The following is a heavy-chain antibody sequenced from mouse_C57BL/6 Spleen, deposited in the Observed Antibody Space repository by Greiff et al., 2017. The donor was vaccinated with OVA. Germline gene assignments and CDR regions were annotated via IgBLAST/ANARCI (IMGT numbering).Heavy chain of an antibody. CDR2: IRYDGGN. V-gene: IGHV3-6*01. CDR1: GYSITNCYY. Sequence: ESGPGLVKPSPSLSLTCSVTGYSITNCYYWNWIRHFPGNKLEWMGYIRYDGGNNYNQSLKNRISITRDTSNNQFCRKLNSVTTEDTATNSCARDRYRDYFDYWGKGTTLTVSS. CDR3: ARDRYRDYFDY. J-gene: IGHJ2*01. D-gene: IGHD2-14*01.